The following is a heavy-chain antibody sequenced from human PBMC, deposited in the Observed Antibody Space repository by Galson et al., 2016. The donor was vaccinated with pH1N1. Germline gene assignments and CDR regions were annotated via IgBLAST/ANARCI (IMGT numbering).Heavy chain of an antibody. CDR1: GYSFTDYY. D-gene: IGHD4-11*01. J-gene: IGHJ4*02. V-gene: IGHV1-46*01. Sequence: SVKVSCKASGYSFTDYYVHWIRQAPGQGLEWMAIIKPTGGDTTYAQNFQGRVFVTRDTSTSTVYMEVTSLRSEDTAVYYCARAPYSNYHYYYFDFWGQGTLSPSPQ. CDR2: IKPTGGDT. CDR3: ARAPYSNYHYYYFDF.